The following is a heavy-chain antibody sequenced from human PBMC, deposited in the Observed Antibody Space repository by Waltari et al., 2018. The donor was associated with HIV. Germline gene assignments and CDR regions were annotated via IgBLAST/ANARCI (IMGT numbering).Heavy chain of an antibody. CDR2: IGSRAEAGTT. Sequence: EVQLVESGGGLVKPGGSLRLSCVGGGFTFSNAWVNWVHQAPGKGLERVGRIGSRAEAGTTDFPAHVKGRFAISRDDSKNTVYLEMQSLKTEDTGVYYCTTGWSQYPDFWGQGTLVTVSS. V-gene: IGHV3-15*04. J-gene: IGHJ4*02. CDR1: GFTFSNAW. CDR3: TTGWSQYPDF. D-gene: IGHD1-26*01.